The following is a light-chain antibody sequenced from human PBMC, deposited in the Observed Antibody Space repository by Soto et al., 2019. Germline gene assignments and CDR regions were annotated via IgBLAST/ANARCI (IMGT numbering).Light chain of an antibody. CDR3: CSYAGSYV. V-gene: IGLV2-14*01. J-gene: IGLJ1*01. Sequence: QSALTQPASVSGSLGQSITISCTGTSSDVGAYDHVSWYQQHPGNAPKLMIYDVSNRPSGVSDRFSGSKSGNTASLTISGLQAEDEADYYCCSYAGSYVFGTGTKLTVL. CDR2: DVS. CDR1: SSDVGAYDH.